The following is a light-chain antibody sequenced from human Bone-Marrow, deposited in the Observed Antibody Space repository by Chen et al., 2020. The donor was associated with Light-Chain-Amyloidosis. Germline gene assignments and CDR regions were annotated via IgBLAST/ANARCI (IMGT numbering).Light chain of an antibody. CDR2: DDS. Sequence: SYVLTQPSSVSVAPGQTATLACGGNNIGSTSVHWYHKTPGQAPLLVVYDDSDRPSGIPERLSGSNSGNTATLTISRVEAGDEADYYCQVWDRSSDRPVFGGGTKLTVL. CDR3: QVWDRSSDRPV. J-gene: IGLJ3*02. CDR1: NIGSTS. V-gene: IGLV3-21*02.